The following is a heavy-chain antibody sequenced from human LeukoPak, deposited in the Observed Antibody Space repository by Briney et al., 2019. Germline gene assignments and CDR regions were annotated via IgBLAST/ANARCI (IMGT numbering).Heavy chain of an antibody. CDR3: AKSVLGYCSGGSCYSADY. J-gene: IGHJ4*02. D-gene: IGHD2-15*01. CDR1: GFTFSSYA. CDR2: ISGSGGST. V-gene: IGHV3-23*01. Sequence: GSLTLSCAASGFTFSSYAMSWVRQAPGKGLEWVSAISGSGGSTYYADHVKGRFNIPRDNSKNTLYLLMNRLPAEDTAVYYCAKSVLGYCSGGSCYSADYWGQGILVTVSS.